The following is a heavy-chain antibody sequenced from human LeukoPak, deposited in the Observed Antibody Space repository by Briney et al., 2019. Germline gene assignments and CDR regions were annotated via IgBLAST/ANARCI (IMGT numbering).Heavy chain of an antibody. CDR2: INHSGST. CDR1: GGSFSGYY. J-gene: IGHJ3*02. CDR3: ARARGSFYYDSSRYSPHHDDAFDI. Sequence: SETLSLTCAVYGGSFSGYYWSWIRQPPGKGLEWIGEINHSGSTNYNPSLKSRVTISVDTSKNQFSLKLSSVTAADTAVYYCARARGSFYYDSSRYSPHHDDAFDIWGQGTMVTVSS. D-gene: IGHD3-22*01. V-gene: IGHV4-34*01.